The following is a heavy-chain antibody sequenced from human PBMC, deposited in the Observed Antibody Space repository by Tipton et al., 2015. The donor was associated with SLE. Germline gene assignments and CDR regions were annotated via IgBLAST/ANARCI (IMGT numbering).Heavy chain of an antibody. D-gene: IGHD4-17*01. CDR2: IDYSGTT. CDR3: ARVVTTGLYWYFDL. Sequence: TLSLTCTVSGASISHCYWSWIRQSPGKGLEWIGYIDYSGTTNYNPSLKRRVTISPDTPKSQFSLRLSSVTAADTAVYYCARVVTTGLYWYFDLWGRGTLVTVSS. V-gene: IGHV4-59*08. J-gene: IGHJ2*01. CDR1: GASISHCY.